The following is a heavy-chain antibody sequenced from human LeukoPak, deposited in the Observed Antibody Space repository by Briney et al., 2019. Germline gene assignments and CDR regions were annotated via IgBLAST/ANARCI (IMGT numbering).Heavy chain of an antibody. CDR2: IKQDGSEK. CDR3: ARDPYCGGDCYLPYFDY. J-gene: IGHJ4*02. V-gene: IGHV3-7*01. D-gene: IGHD2-21*02. CDR1: GFTFSSYW. Sequence: PGGSLRLSCAASGFTFSSYWMSWVRQAPGKGLEWVATIKQDGSEKYYVDSVKGRFTISRDNAKNSLYLQMNSLRAEDTAVYYCARDPYCGGDCYLPYFDYWGQGTLVTVSS.